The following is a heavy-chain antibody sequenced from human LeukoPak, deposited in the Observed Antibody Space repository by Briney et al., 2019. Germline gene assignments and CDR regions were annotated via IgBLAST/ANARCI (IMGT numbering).Heavy chain of an antibody. CDR2: ISAYNGNT. D-gene: IGHD3-22*01. J-gene: IGHJ3*02. CDR3: ARSATFTGPYYYDSSGYQSDI. V-gene: IGHV1-18*01. Sequence: ASVKVSCKASGYTFTSYGISWVRQAPGQGLEWMGWISAYNGNTNYAQKLQGRVTMTTGTSTSTAYMELRSLRSDDTAVYYCARSATFTGPYYYDSSGYQSDIWGQGTMVTVSS. CDR1: GYTFTSYG.